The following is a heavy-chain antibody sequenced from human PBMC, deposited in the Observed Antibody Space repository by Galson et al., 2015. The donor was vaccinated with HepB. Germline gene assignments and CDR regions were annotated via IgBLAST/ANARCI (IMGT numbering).Heavy chain of an antibody. CDR2: IYYSGST. D-gene: IGHD3-10*01. CDR3: ARVKGPRPHVFTMVRGVIISWFDP. J-gene: IGHJ5*02. V-gene: IGHV4-31*03. CDR1: GGSISSGGYY. Sequence: TLSLTCTVSGGSISSGGYYWSWIRQHPGKGLEWIGYIYYSGSTYYNPSLKSRVTISVDTSKNQFSLKLSSVTAADTAVYYCARVKGPRPHVFTMVRGVIISWFDPWGQGTLVTVSS.